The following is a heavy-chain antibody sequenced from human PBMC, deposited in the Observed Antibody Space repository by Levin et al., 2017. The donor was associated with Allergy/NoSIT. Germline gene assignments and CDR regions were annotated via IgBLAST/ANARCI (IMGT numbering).Heavy chain of an antibody. CDR3: ARVGQWLDYGMDV. D-gene: IGHD6-19*01. V-gene: IGHV3-11*01. CDR1: GFTFSDYY. CDR2: ISRGGNTR. J-gene: IGHJ6*02. Sequence: GGSLRLSCAASGFTFSDYYMSWIRQAPGKGLEWVSYISRGGNTRHYADSVKGRFTISRDNAKNSLYLQMNSLRAEDTAVYYCARVGQWLDYGMDVWGQGTTITVSS.